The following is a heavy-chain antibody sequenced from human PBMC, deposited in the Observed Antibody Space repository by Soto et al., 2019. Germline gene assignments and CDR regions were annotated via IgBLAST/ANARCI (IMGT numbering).Heavy chain of an antibody. J-gene: IGHJ5*02. CDR1: RFAFSSCA. CDR3: ARDKMVDAFGLGTFDI. D-gene: IGHD2-15*01. Sequence: GASVTFFCTASRFAFSSCAISWLRQAPGQGLEWIGETIPMFGTANSSQKVQGIVTLTTETSSSTAYIELRSLRSDDTAVYYCARDKMVDAFGLGTFDIRGQGSAVTVSS. V-gene: IGHV1-69*05. CDR2: TIPMFGTA.